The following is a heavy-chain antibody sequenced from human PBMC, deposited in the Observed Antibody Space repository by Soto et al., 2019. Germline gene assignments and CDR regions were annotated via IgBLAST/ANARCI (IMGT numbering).Heavy chain of an antibody. J-gene: IGHJ6*02. CDR3: AKTFTSGSETEEYYYYGMDV. Sequence: QVQLVESGGGVVQPGRSLRLSCAASGFTFSSYGMHWVRQAPGKGLEWVAVISYDGSNKYYADSVKGRFTISRDNSKNTLYLQMNSLRAEDTAVYYCAKTFTSGSETEEYYYYGMDVWGQGTTVTVSS. V-gene: IGHV3-30*18. CDR2: ISYDGSNK. D-gene: IGHD2-15*01. CDR1: GFTFSSYG.